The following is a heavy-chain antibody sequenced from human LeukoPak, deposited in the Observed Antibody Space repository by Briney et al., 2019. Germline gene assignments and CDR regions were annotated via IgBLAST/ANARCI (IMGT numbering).Heavy chain of an antibody. D-gene: IGHD3-10*01. V-gene: IGHV3-23*01. CDR2: ISVGGGGT. CDR3: AIGAGSSAFDI. Sequence: GGSLRLSCAASGFTFSSYWMHWVRQGPGKGLVWVSAISVGGGGTYYADSVKGRFTISRDTSKNTLYLQMNSLRVEDTAVYYCAIGAGSSAFDIWGQGTMVTVSS. CDR1: GFTFSSYW. J-gene: IGHJ3*02.